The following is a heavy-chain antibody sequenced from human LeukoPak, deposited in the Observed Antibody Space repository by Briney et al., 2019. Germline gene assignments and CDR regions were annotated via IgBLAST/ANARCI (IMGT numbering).Heavy chain of an antibody. D-gene: IGHD5-12*01. CDR3: ARDIVATNDGVDS. CDR1: GGTFSSYA. V-gene: IGHV1-69*04. J-gene: IGHJ4*02. Sequence: RASVKVSCKASGGTFSSYAISWVRQAPGQGLEWMGRIIPILGIANYAQKFQGRVTITADKSTSTAYMELSSLRSEDTAVYYCARDIVATNDGVDSWGQGTLVTVSS. CDR2: IIPILGIA.